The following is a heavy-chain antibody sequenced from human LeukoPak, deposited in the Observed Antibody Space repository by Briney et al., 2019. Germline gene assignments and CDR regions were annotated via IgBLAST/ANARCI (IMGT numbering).Heavy chain of an antibody. CDR3: ASGGGYSGY. CDR1: GFTFSSYW. V-gene: IGHV3-7*01. J-gene: IGHJ4*02. Sequence: PGGSLRLSCAASGFTFSSYWMSWVRQAPGKGLEWVANIKQDGSEKYYVDSVKGRFTISRDNSKNTLYLQMGSLRAEDMAVYYCASGGGYSGYWGQGTLVTVSS. D-gene: IGHD5-12*01. CDR2: IKQDGSEK.